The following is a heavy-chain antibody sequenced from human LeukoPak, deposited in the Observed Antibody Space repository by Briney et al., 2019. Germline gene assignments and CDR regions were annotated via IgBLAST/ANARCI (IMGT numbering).Heavy chain of an antibody. Sequence: SETLSLTCTVSGGSISSSSYYWGWIRQPPGKGLEWIGSIYYSGSTYYNPSLKSRVTISVDTSKNQFSLKLSSVTAADTAVYCCASLLSSSWFNRFDYWGQGTLVTVSS. J-gene: IGHJ4*02. CDR3: ASLLSSSWFNRFDY. CDR1: GGSISSSSYY. CDR2: IYYSGST. D-gene: IGHD6-13*01. V-gene: IGHV4-39*01.